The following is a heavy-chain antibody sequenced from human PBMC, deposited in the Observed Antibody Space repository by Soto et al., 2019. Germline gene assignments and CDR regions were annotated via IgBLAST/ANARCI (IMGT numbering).Heavy chain of an antibody. D-gene: IGHD3-10*01. Sequence: PGGSLRLSCAASGFTFSNAWMSWVRQAPGKGLEWVGRIKSKTDGGTTDYAAPVKGRFTISRDDSKNTLYLQMNSLKTEDTAVYYCTTNDLEDVLLWFGELLLPIDYWGQGTLVTVSS. V-gene: IGHV3-15*01. CDR3: TTNDLEDVLLWFGELLLPIDY. CDR1: GFTFSNAW. CDR2: IKSKTDGGTT. J-gene: IGHJ4*02.